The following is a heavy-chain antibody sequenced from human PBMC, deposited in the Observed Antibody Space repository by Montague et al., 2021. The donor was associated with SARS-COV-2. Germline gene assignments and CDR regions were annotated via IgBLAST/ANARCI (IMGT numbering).Heavy chain of an antibody. D-gene: IGHD2-2*01. V-gene: IGHV6-1*01. CDR1: GDSVSMNIAT. J-gene: IGHJ4*02. CDR3: ARIPVGSKYYFDF. CDR2: TYYRSKWYN. Sequence: CAISGDSVSMNIATWNWIRQSPSRDLEWLGRTYYRSKWYNDYAESVKSRITIDPDTSKHQFSLHLNSVTPEDTAVYYCARIPVGSKYYFDFWGQGTLVTVSS.